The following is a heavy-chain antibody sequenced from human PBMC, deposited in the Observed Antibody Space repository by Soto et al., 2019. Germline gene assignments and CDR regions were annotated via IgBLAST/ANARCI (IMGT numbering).Heavy chain of an antibody. CDR1: GGSISSGGYY. CDR2: IYYSGST. J-gene: IGHJ5*02. CDR3: ARALDMVRGVIKLGDWFDP. Sequence: QVQLQESGPGLVKPSQTLSLTCTVSGGSISSGGYYWSWIRQHPGKGLEWIGYIYYSGSTYYNPSLKSRVTISVDTSKNQFSLKLSSVTAADTAMYYCARALDMVRGVIKLGDWFDPWGQGTLVTVSS. D-gene: IGHD3-10*01. V-gene: IGHV4-31*03.